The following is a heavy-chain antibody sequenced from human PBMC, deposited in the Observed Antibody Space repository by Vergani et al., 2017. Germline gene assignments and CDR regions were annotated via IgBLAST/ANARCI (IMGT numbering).Heavy chain of an antibody. V-gene: IGHV3-23*01. CDR3: AKDLDRVVGATTD. CDR1: GFNFSSYA. D-gene: IGHD1-26*01. Sequence: EVQLLESGGGLVQPGGSLRLSCAASGFNFSSYAMSWVRQAPGKGLEWVSAISGSGGSTYYADSVKGRFTISRDNSKNTLYLQMNSLRAEDTAVYYCAKDLDRVVGATTDWGQGTLVTVSS. J-gene: IGHJ4*02. CDR2: ISGSGGST.